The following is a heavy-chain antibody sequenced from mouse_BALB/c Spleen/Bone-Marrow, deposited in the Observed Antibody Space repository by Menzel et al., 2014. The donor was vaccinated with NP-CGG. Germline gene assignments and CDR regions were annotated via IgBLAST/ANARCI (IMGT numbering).Heavy chain of an antibody. CDR1: GFSLTSYG. Sequence: VKVVESGPGLVQPSQSLSITCTVSGFSLTSYGVHWVRQSPGKGLEWLGVIWSGGSTDYNAAFISRLSISKDNSKSQVFFKMNGLQANDTAIYYCARNYYGSSYWYFDVWGAGTTVTVSS. D-gene: IGHD1-1*01. V-gene: IGHV2-2*02. J-gene: IGHJ1*01. CDR3: ARNYYGSSYWYFDV. CDR2: IWSGGST.